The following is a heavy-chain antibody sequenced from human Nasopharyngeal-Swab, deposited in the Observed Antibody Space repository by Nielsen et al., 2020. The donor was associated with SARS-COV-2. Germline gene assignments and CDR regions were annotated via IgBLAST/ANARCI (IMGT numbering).Heavy chain of an antibody. Sequence: SQTLSLTCGVYGGSFSGNYWTWIRQPPGKGLEWIGEINHSGSTNYNPSLKSPVTISGDTSKNQFSLKLNSLTAADTAVYYCARGVVTRTNGVWVDCWGQGTLVTVSS. V-gene: IGHV4-34*01. CDR2: INHSGST. J-gene: IGHJ4*02. CDR1: GGSFSGNY. D-gene: IGHD2-8*01. CDR3: ARGVVTRTNGVWVDC.